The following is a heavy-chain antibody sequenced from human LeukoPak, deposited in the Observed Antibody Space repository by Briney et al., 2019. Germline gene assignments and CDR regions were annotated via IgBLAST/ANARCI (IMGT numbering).Heavy chain of an antibody. CDR2: ISGSGGST. V-gene: IGHV3-23*01. Sequence: GGSLRLSCAASGFTFSSYAMSWVRQAPGKGLEWVSAISGSGGSTYYADSVKGRFTISRDNSKNTLYLQMNSLRAEDTAVYYCAKDRPRYCSGGSCNSRVGFVYWFDPWGREPWSPSPQ. D-gene: IGHD2-15*01. CDR1: GFTFSSYA. J-gene: IGHJ5*02. CDR3: AKDRPRYCSGGSCNSRVGFVYWFDP.